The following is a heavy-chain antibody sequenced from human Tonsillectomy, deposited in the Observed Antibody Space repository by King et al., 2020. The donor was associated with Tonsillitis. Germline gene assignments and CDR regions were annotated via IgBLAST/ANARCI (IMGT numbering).Heavy chain of an antibody. CDR1: GGSISSSSYY. D-gene: IGHD6-19*01. V-gene: IGHV4-39*07. J-gene: IGHJ4*02. CDR3: ERQNNIAVAGTELGY. CDR2: IYYSGST. Sequence: QLQESGPGLVKPSETLSLTCTVSGGSISSSSYYWGWIRQPPGKGLEWIGSIYYSGSTYYNPSLKSRVTISVDTSKNQFSLKLSSVTAADTAVYYCERQNNIAVAGTELGYWGQGTLVTVSS.